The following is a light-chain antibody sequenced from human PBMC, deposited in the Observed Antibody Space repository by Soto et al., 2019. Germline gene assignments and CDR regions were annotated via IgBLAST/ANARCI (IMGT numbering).Light chain of an antibody. CDR2: GAS. CDR1: QSVSSAY. CDR3: QQSGSSFYT. J-gene: IGKJ2*01. V-gene: IGKV3-20*01. Sequence: EIVLTQSPGTLSLSPGERATLSCRASQSVSSAYLAWYQQIPGQAPRLLIYGASSRATGIPDRFSGSGSGTDVTLTISGLEPEDFAVYYYQQSGSSFYTFGQGTKLEIK.